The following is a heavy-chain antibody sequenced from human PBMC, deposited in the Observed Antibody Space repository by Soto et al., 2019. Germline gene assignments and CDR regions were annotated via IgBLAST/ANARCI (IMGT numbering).Heavy chain of an antibody. V-gene: IGHV1-24*01. CDR2: FDPEDGET. CDR1: GYTFTSYG. Sequence: GASVKVSCKASGYTFTSYGMSWVRQAPGQGLEWMGGFDPEDGETIYAQKFQGRVTMTEDTSTDTAYMELSSLRSEDTAVYYCATDVCTNGVCYLNDAFDIWGQGTMVTVS. J-gene: IGHJ3*02. CDR3: ATDVCTNGVCYLNDAFDI. D-gene: IGHD2-8*01.